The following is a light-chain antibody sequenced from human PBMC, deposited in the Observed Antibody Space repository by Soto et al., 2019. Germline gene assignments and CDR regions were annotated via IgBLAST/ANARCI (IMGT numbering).Light chain of an antibody. Sequence: QSVLTQPPSASGTPGQRVTISCSGSSSNIGSNSVNWYQQFPGTAPKLLIYSNNQRSSGVPDRFSGSKSGTSASLAISGLQSEDEADYYCVAWDDSLNAWVFGGGTKLTVL. V-gene: IGLV1-44*01. CDR1: SSNIGSNS. J-gene: IGLJ3*02. CDR2: SNN. CDR3: VAWDDSLNAWV.